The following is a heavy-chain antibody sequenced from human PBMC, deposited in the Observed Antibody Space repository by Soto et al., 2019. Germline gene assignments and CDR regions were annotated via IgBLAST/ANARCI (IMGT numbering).Heavy chain of an antibody. CDR1: GFSLSTSTEG. Sequence: QINLKESGPTLVKPTQTITLTCTFSGFSLSTSTEGEGWIRQPPGKALEWLALIYWDDDKRYNPCLKSRLTITKDTSKNQVVLTMTNMDPVDTATYYCSHNIAANFDYWGQGTLVTVSS. CDR3: SHNIAANFDY. CDR2: IYWDDDK. J-gene: IGHJ4*02. V-gene: IGHV2-5*02. D-gene: IGHD6-13*01.